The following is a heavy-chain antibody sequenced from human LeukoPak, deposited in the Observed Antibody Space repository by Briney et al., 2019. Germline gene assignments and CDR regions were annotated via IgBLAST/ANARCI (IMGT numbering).Heavy chain of an antibody. D-gene: IGHD6-13*01. Sequence: GGSLSLSCAASGFTFSTYWMSWARQAPGKGLEWVANIKQDESEKYYMDSVKGRFTISRDNAKNSLYLQMNSLRAEDTAVYYCARGTAAGTHWGQGTLVTVSS. CDR3: ARGTAAGTH. CDR2: IKQDESEK. CDR1: GFTFSTYW. V-gene: IGHV3-7*01. J-gene: IGHJ4*02.